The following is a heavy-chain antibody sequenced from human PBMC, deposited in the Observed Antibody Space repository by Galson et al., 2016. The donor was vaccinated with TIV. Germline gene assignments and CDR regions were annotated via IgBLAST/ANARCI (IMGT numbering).Heavy chain of an antibody. J-gene: IGHJ4*02. CDR2: IYPAHSET. CDR1: GYRFTTYW. V-gene: IGHV5-51*03. CDR3: ASGQYIEN. Sequence: QSGAEVKKPGESLKISCKDSGYRFTTYWIAWVRQMLGKGLEWMGLIYPAHSETRYSPSFQGQVTISADKAISTAYLQWSNLKTSDTAIYYCASGQYIENWGQGTLVTVSS.